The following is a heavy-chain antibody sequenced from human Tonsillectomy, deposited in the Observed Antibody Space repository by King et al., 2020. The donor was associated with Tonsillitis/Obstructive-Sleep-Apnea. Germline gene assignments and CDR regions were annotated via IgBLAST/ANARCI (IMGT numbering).Heavy chain of an antibody. V-gene: IGHV3-23*04. CDR2: ISGSGGTT. J-gene: IGHJ4*02. D-gene: IGHD6-19*01. CDR3: AKDSTGYYSMGGYFDY. Sequence: VQLVESGGGLVQPGGSLRLSCAASGFTFSTYAMSWVRQAPGKGLEWVSAISGSGGTTYYADSVKGRFPISRDNSNNTLYLQMNSLRADDTAVYYCAKDSTGYYSMGGYFDYWGQGTLVTVSS. CDR1: GFTFSTYA.